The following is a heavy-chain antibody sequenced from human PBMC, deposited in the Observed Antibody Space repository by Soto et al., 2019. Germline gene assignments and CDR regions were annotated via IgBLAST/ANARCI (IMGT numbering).Heavy chain of an antibody. D-gene: IGHD3-9*01. J-gene: IGHJ4*02. V-gene: IGHV4-31*03. Sequence: PSETLSLTCTVSGGSISSGGYYWSWIRQHPGKGLEWIGYIYYCGSTYYTPSLKSRVTISVDTSKIQFSLKLSSVTAADTAVYYCAREYRYFDWLLSSYFDYWGQGTLVTVSS. CDR1: GGSISSGGYY. CDR2: IYYCGST. CDR3: AREYRYFDWLLSSYFDY.